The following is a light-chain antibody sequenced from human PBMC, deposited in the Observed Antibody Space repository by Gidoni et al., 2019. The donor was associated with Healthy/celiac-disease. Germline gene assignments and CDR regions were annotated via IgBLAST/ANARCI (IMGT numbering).Light chain of an antibody. CDR1: QSVSSY. Sequence: DIVLTQPPATLSLSPGERATLSCRASQSVSSYLAWYQQKPGQAPRLLIYDASNRATGIPARFSGSGSGTDFTLTISSLEPEDFGVYYCQQRSNWPLTFGGGTKVEIK. CDR2: DAS. CDR3: QQRSNWPLT. J-gene: IGKJ4*01. V-gene: IGKV3-11*01.